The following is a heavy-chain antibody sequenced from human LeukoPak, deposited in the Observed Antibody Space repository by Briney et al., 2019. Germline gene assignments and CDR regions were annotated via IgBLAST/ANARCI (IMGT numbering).Heavy chain of an antibody. Sequence: ASVTVSCKASGYTFTSYGISWVRQAPGQGLEWMGWISPYNANTNYAQKLQGRVTVTTDTSTSTAYMELRSLRSDDMAVYYCARDPYDSSGYYPYWGQGTLVTVSS. D-gene: IGHD3-22*01. CDR1: GYTFTSYG. J-gene: IGHJ4*02. CDR3: ARDPYDSSGYYPY. CDR2: ISPYNANT. V-gene: IGHV1-18*03.